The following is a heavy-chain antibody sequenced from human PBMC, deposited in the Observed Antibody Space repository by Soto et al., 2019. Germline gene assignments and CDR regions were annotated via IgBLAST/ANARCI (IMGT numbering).Heavy chain of an antibody. Sequence: ASVKVSCNVSRYTLTELSMHLVRQAPGKGLEWMGGFDPEDGETIYAQKFQGRVTMTEDTSTDTAYMELSSLRSEDTAVYYCATGGITIFGVVIPSYYYYGMDVWGQGTTVTVSS. D-gene: IGHD3-3*01. CDR1: RYTLTELS. CDR3: ATGGITIFGVVIPSYYYYGMDV. CDR2: FDPEDGET. V-gene: IGHV1-24*01. J-gene: IGHJ6*02.